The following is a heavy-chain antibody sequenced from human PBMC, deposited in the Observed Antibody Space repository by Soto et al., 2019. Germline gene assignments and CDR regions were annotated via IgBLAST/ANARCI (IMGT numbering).Heavy chain of an antibody. D-gene: IGHD3-10*01. V-gene: IGHV1-18*01. CDR1: GYTFTRYG. CDR3: AIGAASSGTRRLPYFDY. CDR2: ISAYNGTT. J-gene: IGHJ4*02. Sequence: QVQLVQSGTEVKKPGASVKVSCKASGYTFTRYGITWVRQAPGQGLEWMGWISAYNGTTNHAQKVQSTDVITTNTPTTTAYTQPRPLRSDDTSVYYWAIGAASSGTRRLPYFDYWGQGTPLTVSS.